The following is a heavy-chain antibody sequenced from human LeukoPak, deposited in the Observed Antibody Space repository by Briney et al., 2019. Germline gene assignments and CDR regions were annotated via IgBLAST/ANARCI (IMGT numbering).Heavy chain of an antibody. CDR3: ARIGVVPAASVVDY. CDR2: IYYSGST. J-gene: IGHJ4*02. D-gene: IGHD2-2*01. Sequence: PSETLSLTCTVSGGSISSSSYYWGWIRQPPGKGLEWIGSIYYSGSTYYNPSLKSRVTISVDTSKNQFSLKLSSVTAADTAVYYCARIGVVPAASVVDYWGQGTLVTVSS. V-gene: IGHV4-39*07. CDR1: GGSISSSSYY.